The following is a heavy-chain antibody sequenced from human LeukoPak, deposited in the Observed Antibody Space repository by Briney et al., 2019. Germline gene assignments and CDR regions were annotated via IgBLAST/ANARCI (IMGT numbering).Heavy chain of an antibody. Sequence: ASVKVSCKASGYTFTGYYMHWVRQAPGQGLEWMGWINPNSGGTNYAQKFQGRVAMTRDTSISTAYMELSRMTSDDTAVYYCARGPPPGWNYHFDSWGQGTLVTVSS. CDR3: ARGPPPGWNYHFDS. D-gene: IGHD1-7*01. CDR1: GYTFTGYY. J-gene: IGHJ4*02. CDR2: INPNSGGT. V-gene: IGHV1-2*02.